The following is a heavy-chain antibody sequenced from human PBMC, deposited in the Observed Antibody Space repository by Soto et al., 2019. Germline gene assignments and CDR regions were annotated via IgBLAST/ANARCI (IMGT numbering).Heavy chain of an antibody. D-gene: IGHD5-18*01. CDR1: GFTFSSYA. V-gene: IGHV3-30-3*01. CDR2: ISYDGSNK. CDR3: AREVGQTVDTAMVPDY. Sequence: GGSLRLSCAASGFTFSSYAMHWVRQAPGKGLEWVAVISYDGSNKYYADSVKGRFTISRDNSKNTLYLQMNSLRAEDTAVYYCAREVGQTVDTAMVPDYWGQGTLVTVSS. J-gene: IGHJ4*02.